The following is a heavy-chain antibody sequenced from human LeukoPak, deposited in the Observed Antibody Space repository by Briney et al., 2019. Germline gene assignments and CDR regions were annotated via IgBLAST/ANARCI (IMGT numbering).Heavy chain of an antibody. J-gene: IGHJ4*02. Sequence: SETLFLTCTVSGGSISSSAYHWGWIRQPPGRGLEWIGTINYGGNTYYNLSLKSRVIIFLDTSKNQFSLKLSSVTAADTAVYYCARLWSTSCKGGSCPHQPNYWGQGTRVTVPS. CDR3: ARLWSTSCKGGSCPHQPNY. V-gene: IGHV4-39*01. D-gene: IGHD2-15*01. CDR2: INYGGNT. CDR1: GGSISSSAYH.